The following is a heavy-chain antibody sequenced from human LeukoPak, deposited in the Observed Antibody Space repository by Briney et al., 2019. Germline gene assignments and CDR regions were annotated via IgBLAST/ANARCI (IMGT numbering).Heavy chain of an antibody. CDR2: IRYDGSNK. V-gene: IGHV3-30*02. D-gene: IGHD2-21*02. CDR1: GFTFSSYG. Sequence: GGSLRLSCAASGFTFSSYGMHWVRQAPGKGLEWVAFIRYDGSNKYYADSVKGRFTISRDNSKNTLYLQMNSLRAEDTAVYYCAKDLERHIVVVTASAVDYWGQGTLVTVSS. J-gene: IGHJ4*02. CDR3: AKDLERHIVVVTASAVDY.